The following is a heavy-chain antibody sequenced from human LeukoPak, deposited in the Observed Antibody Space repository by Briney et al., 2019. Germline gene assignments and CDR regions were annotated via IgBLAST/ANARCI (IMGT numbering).Heavy chain of an antibody. CDR3: ARERGYSYGILDY. J-gene: IGHJ4*02. V-gene: IGHV1-2*06. CDR2: INPNSGGT. D-gene: IGHD5-18*01. CDR1: GYTFTGYY. Sequence: ASVKVSCKASGYTFTGYYMHWVRQAPGQGLEWMGRINPNSGGTNYAQKFQGRVTMTRDTSISTAYMELSRLRSDVTAVYYCARERGYSYGILDYWGQGTLVTVSS.